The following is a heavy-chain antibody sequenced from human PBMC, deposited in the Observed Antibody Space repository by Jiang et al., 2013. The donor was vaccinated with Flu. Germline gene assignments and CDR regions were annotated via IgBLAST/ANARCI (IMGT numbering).Heavy chain of an antibody. J-gene: IGHJ4*02. D-gene: IGHD5-24*01. CDR3: ARGDGYNLGQDY. V-gene: IGHV1-46*01. Sequence: YAQKFQGRVTMTRGTSTSTVYMELSSLRSEDTAVYYCARGDGYNLGQDYWGQGTLVTVSS.